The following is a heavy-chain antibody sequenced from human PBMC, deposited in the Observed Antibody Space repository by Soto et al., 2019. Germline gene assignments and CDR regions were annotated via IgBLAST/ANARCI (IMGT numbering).Heavy chain of an antibody. CDR3: ARDLELGKQWRPQTY. Sequence: PSETLSLTCAVYGGSFSGYYWSWIRQPPGKGLEWIGEINHSGSTNYNPSLKSRVTISVDTSKNQFSLKLSSVTAEDTAVYYCARDLELGKQWRPQTYWGQGTLVTVSS. CDR2: INHSGST. CDR1: GGSFSGYY. V-gene: IGHV4-34*01. D-gene: IGHD6-19*01. J-gene: IGHJ4*02.